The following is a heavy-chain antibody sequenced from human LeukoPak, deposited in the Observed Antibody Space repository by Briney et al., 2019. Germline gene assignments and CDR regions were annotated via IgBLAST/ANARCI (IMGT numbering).Heavy chain of an antibody. V-gene: IGHV5-51*01. CDR2: IYPGDSET. Sequence: GESLKISCKGSGYSFTTYWVAWVRQMPGKGLEWMGIIYPGDSETRYSPSFQGQVTFSADKSISTAYVQWSSLKASDSATYYCARRGIRDGYNYADYWCQGTLVTVS. D-gene: IGHD5-24*01. J-gene: IGHJ4*02. CDR1: GYSFTTYW. CDR3: ARRGIRDGYNYADY.